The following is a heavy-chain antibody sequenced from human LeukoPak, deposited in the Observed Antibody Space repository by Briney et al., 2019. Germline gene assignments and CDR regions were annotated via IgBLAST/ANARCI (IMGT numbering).Heavy chain of an antibody. J-gene: IGHJ4*02. V-gene: IGHV1-2*02. Sequence: ASVKVSGKASGYTFTGYYMHWVRQAPGQGLEWMGWINPNSGGTNYAQKFQGRVTMTRDTSISTVYMELSRLRSDDTAVYYCARAPFWSGNFDYWGQGTLVTVSS. CDR2: INPNSGGT. D-gene: IGHD3-3*01. CDR3: ARAPFWSGNFDY. CDR1: GYTFTGYY.